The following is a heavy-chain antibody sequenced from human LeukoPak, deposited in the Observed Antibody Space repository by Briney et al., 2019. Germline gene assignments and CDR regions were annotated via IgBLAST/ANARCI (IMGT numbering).Heavy chain of an antibody. CDR3: ATMQWLEGVDWFDP. CDR1: GFIFSNYG. J-gene: IGHJ5*02. CDR2: IRYDESNK. Sequence: GGSLRLSCAASGFIFSNYGMHWVRQAPGKGLEWVAFIRYDESNKFYADSVKGRFTISRDNSKNIPFLQMNSLRAEDTAVYYCATMQWLEGVDWFDPWGQGTLVTVSS. D-gene: IGHD6-19*01. V-gene: IGHV3-30*02.